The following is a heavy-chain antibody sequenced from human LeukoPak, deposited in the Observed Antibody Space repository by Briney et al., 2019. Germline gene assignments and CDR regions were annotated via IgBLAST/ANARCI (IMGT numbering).Heavy chain of an antibody. V-gene: IGHV3-48*03. CDR2: ISSSGGTI. D-gene: IGHD3-10*01. Sequence: GGSLRLSCAASGFTFSSYEMNWVRQAPGKGLEWVSYISSSGGTIYYADSVKGRFTISRDNAKNSLYLQMNSLRAEDTAVYYCASRLVRPLRYFDYWGQGTLVTVSS. J-gene: IGHJ4*02. CDR3: ASRLVRPLRYFDY. CDR1: GFTFSSYE.